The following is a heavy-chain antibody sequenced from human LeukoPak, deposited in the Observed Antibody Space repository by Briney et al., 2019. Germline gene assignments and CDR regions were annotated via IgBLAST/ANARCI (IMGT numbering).Heavy chain of an antibody. D-gene: IGHD1-26*01. CDR3: ARGGNYYGS. CDR1: GFTFSSYW. CDR2: INQDGRGK. V-gene: IGHV3-7*05. Sequence: PGGSLRLSCAASGFTFSSYWMTWVRQAPGKGLEWVANINQDGRGKYYVGSVKGRFSISRDNAKNSLYLQMDSLRVEDTAVYYCARGGNYYGSWGQGALVTVSS. J-gene: IGHJ4*02.